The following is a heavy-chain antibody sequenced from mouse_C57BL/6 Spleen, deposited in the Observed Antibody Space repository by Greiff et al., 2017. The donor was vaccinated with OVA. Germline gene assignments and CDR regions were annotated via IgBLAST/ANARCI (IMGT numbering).Heavy chain of an antibody. V-gene: IGHV1-75*01. CDR1: GYTFTDYY. Sequence: VKLQESGPELVKPGASVKISCKASGYTFTDYYINWVKQRPGQGLEWIGWIFPGSGSTYYNEKFKGKATLTVDKSSSTAYMLLSSLTSEDSAVYFCARSGDGYFYAMDYWGQGTSVTVSS. CDR3: ARSGDGYFYAMDY. CDR2: IFPGSGST. J-gene: IGHJ4*01. D-gene: IGHD2-3*01.